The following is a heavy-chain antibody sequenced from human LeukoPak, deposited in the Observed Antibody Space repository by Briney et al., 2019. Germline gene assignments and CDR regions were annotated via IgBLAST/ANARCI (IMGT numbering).Heavy chain of an antibody. CDR1: GFTVSSNY. D-gene: IGHD2-15*01. Sequence: PGGSLRLSCAASGFTVSSNYMSWVRQAPGKGLEWVSVIYTGGSTYYADSVKGRFTISRDDSKNTLYLQMNSLRAEDTAVYYCARAYCSGGSCYPYYFDYWGQGNLVTVSS. CDR2: IYTGGST. J-gene: IGHJ4*02. V-gene: IGHV3-53*01. CDR3: ARAYCSGGSCYPYYFDY.